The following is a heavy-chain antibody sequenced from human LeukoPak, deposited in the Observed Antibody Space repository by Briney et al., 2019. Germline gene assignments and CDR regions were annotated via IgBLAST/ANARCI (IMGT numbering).Heavy chain of an antibody. J-gene: IGHJ5*02. CDR1: GFTFRSYW. CDR3: ARDFSLGWFDP. D-gene: IGHD3-3*01. CDR2: INRDGSST. Sequence: PGGSLRLSCAASGFTFRSYWMHWVRQAPGKGLVWVSRINRDGSSTSYADSVKGRFTISRDNAKNTLYLQMNSLRAEDTAVYYCARDFSLGWFDPWGLGTLVTVSS. V-gene: IGHV3-74*01.